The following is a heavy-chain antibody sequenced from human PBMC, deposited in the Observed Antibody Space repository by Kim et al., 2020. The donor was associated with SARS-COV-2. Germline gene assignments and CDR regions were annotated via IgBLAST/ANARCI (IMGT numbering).Heavy chain of an antibody. J-gene: IGHJ4*02. Sequence: IDNAASVQGRFTISRDNAKNSLYLQMNSLRDEDTAVYCCARGQGGAMDCWGQGTLVTVSS. D-gene: IGHD3-16*01. CDR2: I. CDR3: ARGQGGAMDC. V-gene: IGHV3-48*02.